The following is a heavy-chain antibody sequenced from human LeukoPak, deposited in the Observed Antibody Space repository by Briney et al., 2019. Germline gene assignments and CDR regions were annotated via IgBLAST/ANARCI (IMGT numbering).Heavy chain of an antibody. CDR3: AKDDSSGYDY. CDR2: IKQDGSEK. V-gene: IGHV3-7*03. D-gene: IGHD3-22*01. J-gene: IGHJ4*02. CDR1: GFTFSSYW. Sequence: GGSLRLSCAAAGFTFSSYWMSWVRQAPGKGLEWVANIKQDGSEKYYVDSVKGRFTISRDNAKNSLYLQMNSLRTEDTALYYCAKDDSSGYDYWGQGTLVTVSS.